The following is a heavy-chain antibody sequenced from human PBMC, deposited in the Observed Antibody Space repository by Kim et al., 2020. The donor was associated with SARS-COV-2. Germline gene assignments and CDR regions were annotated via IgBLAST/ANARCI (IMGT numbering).Heavy chain of an antibody. CDR3: ARDSAPTMIVVVDSAFD. D-gene: IGHD3-22*01. Sequence: GGSLRLSCAASGFTFSSYAMHWVRQAPGKGLEWVAVISYDGSNKYYADSVKGRFTISRDNSKNTLYLQMNSPRAEDTAVYYCARDSAPTMIVVVDSAFD. J-gene: IGHJ3*02. V-gene: IGHV3-30-3*01. CDR2: ISYDGSNK. CDR1: GFTFSSYA.